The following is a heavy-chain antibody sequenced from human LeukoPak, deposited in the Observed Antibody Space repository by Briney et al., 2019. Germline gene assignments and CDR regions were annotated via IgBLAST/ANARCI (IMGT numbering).Heavy chain of an antibody. J-gene: IGHJ4*02. CDR2: ISSSSSYI. Sequence: PGGSLRLSCAASGFTFSSYSMNWVRQAPGKGPEWVSSISSSSSYIYYADSVKGRFTISRDNAKNSLYLQMNSLRAEDTAVYYCAQLSGSNFDYWGQGTLVTVSS. CDR3: AQLSGSNFDY. V-gene: IGHV3-21*01. D-gene: IGHD3-3*01. CDR1: GFTFSSYS.